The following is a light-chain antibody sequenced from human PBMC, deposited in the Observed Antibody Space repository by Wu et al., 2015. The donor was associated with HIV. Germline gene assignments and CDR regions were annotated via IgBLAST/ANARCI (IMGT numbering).Light chain of an antibody. CDR3: QQYFSSPFA. J-gene: IGKJ4*01. CDR2: GTS. Sequence: EIVLTQSPGTLSLSPGERATLSCRASQSIDSTYLAWYQQKLGQAPRLLIYGTSKRAAGIPDRFSGSGSGTDFTLTINRVEPEDFAVYYCQQYFSSPFAFGRGTKVEIK. V-gene: IGKV3-20*01. CDR1: QSIDSTY.